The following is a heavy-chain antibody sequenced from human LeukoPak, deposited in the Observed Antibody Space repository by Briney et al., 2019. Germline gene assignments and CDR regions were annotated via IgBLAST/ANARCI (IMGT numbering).Heavy chain of an antibody. CDR1: GYAFTRYA. V-gene: IGHV1-3*01. CDR3: ARSGSAMVRGVPWRGNWFDP. J-gene: IGHJ5*02. D-gene: IGHD3-10*01. Sequence: ASVKVSCKASGYAFTRYAMHWVRQAPGQRLEWMGWINAGDGNTKYSQKFQGRVTITRDTSASTAYMELSSLRSEDTAVYYCARSGSAMVRGVPWRGNWFDPWGQGSLVTVSS. CDR2: INAGDGNT.